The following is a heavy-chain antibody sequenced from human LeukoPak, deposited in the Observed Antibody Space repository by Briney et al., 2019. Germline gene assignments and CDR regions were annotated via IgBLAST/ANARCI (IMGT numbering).Heavy chain of an antibody. CDR3: ARDSSGWSDAFDI. CDR1: GYTFTSYG. V-gene: IGHV1-18*01. CDR2: ISAYNGST. J-gene: IGHJ3*02. D-gene: IGHD6-19*01. Sequence: ASVTVSCKASGYTFTSYGISWVRQAPGQGLEWMGWISAYNGSTNYAQKLQGRVTMTTDTSTSTAYMELRSLRSDDTAVYYCARDSSGWSDAFDIWGQGTMVTVSS.